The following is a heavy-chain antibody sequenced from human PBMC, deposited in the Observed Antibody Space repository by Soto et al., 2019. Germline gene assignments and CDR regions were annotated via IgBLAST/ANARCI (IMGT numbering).Heavy chain of an antibody. D-gene: IGHD2-2*03. CDR3: ASGYCSSTSCYANWFDP. V-gene: IGHV3-21*01. CDR1: GFTVGRNY. J-gene: IGHJ5*02. Sequence: GGSLRLSCAVSGFTVGRNYMCWVRQAPGKGLEWVSSISSSSSYIYYADSVKGRFTISRDNAKNSLYLQMNSLRAEDTAVYYCASGYCSSTSCYANWFDPWGQGTLVTVSS. CDR2: ISSSSSYI.